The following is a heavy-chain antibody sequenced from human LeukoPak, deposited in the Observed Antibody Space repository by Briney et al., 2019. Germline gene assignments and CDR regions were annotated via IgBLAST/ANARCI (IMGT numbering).Heavy chain of an antibody. CDR2: ISGSGGST. V-gene: IGHV3-23*01. J-gene: IGHJ5*02. Sequence: SGGSLRLSCAASGFTFSSYAMSWVRQAPGKGLEWVSAISGSGGSTYYADSVKGRFTISRDNSKNTLYLQMNSLRAEDTAVYYCAKALGWQLRSQINWFDPWGQGTLVTVSS. CDR3: AKALGWQLRSQINWFDP. CDR1: GFTFSSYA. D-gene: IGHD2-15*01.